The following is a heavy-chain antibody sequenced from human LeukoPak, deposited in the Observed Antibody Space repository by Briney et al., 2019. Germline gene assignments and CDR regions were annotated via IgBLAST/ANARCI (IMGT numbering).Heavy chain of an antibody. D-gene: IGHD3-9*01. V-gene: IGHV3-53*01. J-gene: IGHJ4*02. CDR2: IYSGGST. CDR3: ASPGPYYDILTGYYI. CDR1: GFTFSSNY. Sequence: GGSLRLSCAASGFTFSSNYMSWVRQAPGKGLEWVSVIYSGGSTYYADSVKGRFTISRDNSKNTLYLQMNSLRAEDTAVYYCASPGPYYDILTGYYIWGQGTLVTVSS.